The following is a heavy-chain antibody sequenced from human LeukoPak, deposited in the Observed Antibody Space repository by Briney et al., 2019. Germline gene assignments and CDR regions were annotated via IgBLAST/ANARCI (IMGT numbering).Heavy chain of an antibody. V-gene: IGHV4-59*01. J-gene: IGHJ4*02. CDR1: GGSISSYY. CDR3: ASNFGVVIGAN. D-gene: IGHD3-3*01. CDR2: IYYSGST. Sequence: PSETLSLTCTVSGGSISSYYWSWIRQPPGKGLEWIGYIYYSGSTNYNPSLKSRVTISVDTSKNQFSLKLSSVTAEDTAVYYCASNFGVVIGANWGQGTLVTVSS.